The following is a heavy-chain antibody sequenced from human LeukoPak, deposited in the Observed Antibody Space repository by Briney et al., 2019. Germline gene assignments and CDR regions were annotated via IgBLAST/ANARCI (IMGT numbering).Heavy chain of an antibody. CDR3: ARFKPARGPFDY. V-gene: IGHV3-23*01. J-gene: IGHJ4*02. Sequence: GGSLRLSCVASGFTFSSYAMSWVRQAPGKGLEWVSTISGGGGGIYYADSVKGRFTISRDNSKNTLYLQMNSLRAEDTAVYYCARFKPARGPFDYWGQGTLVTVSS. D-gene: IGHD3-10*01. CDR1: GFTFSSYA. CDR2: ISGGGGGI.